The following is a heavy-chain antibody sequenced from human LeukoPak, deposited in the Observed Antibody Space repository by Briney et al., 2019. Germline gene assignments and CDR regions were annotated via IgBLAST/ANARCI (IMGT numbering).Heavy chain of an antibody. CDR2: IIPIFGTA. CDR3: AREDSSGSSFDY. V-gene: IGHV1-69*05. CDR1: GGTFSSYA. Sequence: ASVKVSCKASGGTFSSYAISWVRQAPGQGLEWMGRIIPIFGTANYAQKFQGRVTITTDESTSTAYMELSSLRSEDTAVYYCAREDSSGSSFDYWGQGTLATVSS. D-gene: IGHD3-22*01. J-gene: IGHJ4*02.